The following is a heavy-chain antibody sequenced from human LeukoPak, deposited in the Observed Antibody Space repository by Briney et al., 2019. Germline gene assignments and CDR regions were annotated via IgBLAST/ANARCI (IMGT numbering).Heavy chain of an antibody. CDR1: GYSFTSYW. CDR2: IYPGDSDT. V-gene: IGHV5-51*01. Sequence: GESLKISCKGSGYSFTSYWIGWVRQMPGKGLEWMAIIYPGDSDTGYSPSFQGQVTISADKSISTAYLQWSSLKASDTAMYYCARHGVQYTSSSGDWYFDLWGRGTLVTVSS. CDR3: ARHGVQYTSSSGDWYFDL. D-gene: IGHD6-6*01. J-gene: IGHJ2*01.